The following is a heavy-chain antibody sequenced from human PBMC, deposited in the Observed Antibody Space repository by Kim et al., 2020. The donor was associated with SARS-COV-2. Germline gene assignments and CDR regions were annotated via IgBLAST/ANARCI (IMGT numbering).Heavy chain of an antibody. Sequence: GGSLKLSCSASGFTFSNYAMHWVRLAPGKGLEYVSAISASGGRTYYADSVKGRFTISRDNSKSTLYRQMNSLRTEDTAVYYCVKDSSSWYHFDYWGQGTLVTVSS. CDR1: GFTFSNYA. CDR3: VKDSSSWYHFDY. V-gene: IGHV3-64D*09. J-gene: IGHJ4*02. D-gene: IGHD6-13*01. CDR2: ISASGGRT.